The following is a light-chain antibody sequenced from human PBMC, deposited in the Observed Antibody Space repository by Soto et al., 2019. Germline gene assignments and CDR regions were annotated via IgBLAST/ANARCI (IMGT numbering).Light chain of an antibody. CDR2: WAS. CDR1: QSVLYSSNNKNY. V-gene: IGKV4-1*01. CDR3: QQHYSVPPWT. Sequence: DIVMTQSPDSLAVPLGERATINCKSSQSVLYSSNNKNYLAWYQQKPGQPPKLLISWASTRESGVPDRFSGSGSGTDFTLTISSLQAEDVAIYHCQQHYSVPPWTFGQGTKVEIK. J-gene: IGKJ1*01.